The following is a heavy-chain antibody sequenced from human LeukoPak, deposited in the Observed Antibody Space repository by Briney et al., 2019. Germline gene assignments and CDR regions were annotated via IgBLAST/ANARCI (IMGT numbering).Heavy chain of an antibody. CDR2: IYYSGST. CDR1: GGSISSSSYY. D-gene: IGHD4-11*01. Sequence: SETLSLTCTVSGGSISSSSYYWGWIRQPPGKGLEWIGSIYYSGSTYYNPSLKSRVTISVDASKNQFSLKLSSVTAADTAVYYCASHRDYSNPDDYWGQGTLVTVSS. V-gene: IGHV4-39*01. J-gene: IGHJ4*02. CDR3: ASHRDYSNPDDY.